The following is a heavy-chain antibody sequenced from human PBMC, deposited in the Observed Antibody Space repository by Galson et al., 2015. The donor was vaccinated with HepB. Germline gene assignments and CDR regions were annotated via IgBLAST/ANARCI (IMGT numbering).Heavy chain of an antibody. J-gene: IGHJ4*02. CDR2: IDPSDSYT. D-gene: IGHD3-3*01. Sequence: QSGAEVKKPGESLRISCEGSGYSFTSYWISWVRQMPGKGLEWMGRIDPSDSYTNYSPSFQGHVTISADKSISTAYLQWSSLKASDTAMYYCARHRGNYDFWSGYYDPFDYWGQGTLVTVSS. CDR3: ARHRGNYDFWSGYYDPFDY. CDR1: GYSFTSYW. V-gene: IGHV5-10-1*01.